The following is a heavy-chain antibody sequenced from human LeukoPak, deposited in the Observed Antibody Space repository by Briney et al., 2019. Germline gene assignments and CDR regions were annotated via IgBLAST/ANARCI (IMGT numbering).Heavy chain of an antibody. CDR3: AREGKTGVGAFDI. Sequence: SVKVSCKASGGTFSSYAISWVRQAPGQGLEWMGRIIPILGIANYAQKFQGRVTITADKSTSTAYMELSSLRSEDTAVYYCAREGKTGVGAFDIWGQGTMVTVSS. CDR2: IIPILGIA. CDR1: GGTFSSYA. D-gene: IGHD3-9*01. J-gene: IGHJ3*02. V-gene: IGHV1-69*04.